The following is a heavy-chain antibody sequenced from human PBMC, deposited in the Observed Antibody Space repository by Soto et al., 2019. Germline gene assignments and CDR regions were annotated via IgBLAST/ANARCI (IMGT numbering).Heavy chain of an antibody. Sequence: EVQLLESGGGLVQPGGSLRLACAASGFTFSSYAMSWVRQAPGKGLEWVSAISGSGGSTYYADSVKGRFTISRDNSKNTLYLQMNCLRADDTAVYYCARPTPVIYFDYWGQGTLVTVSS. CDR3: ARPTPVIYFDY. J-gene: IGHJ4*02. CDR2: ISGSGGST. D-gene: IGHD4-17*01. CDR1: GFTFSSYA. V-gene: IGHV3-23*01.